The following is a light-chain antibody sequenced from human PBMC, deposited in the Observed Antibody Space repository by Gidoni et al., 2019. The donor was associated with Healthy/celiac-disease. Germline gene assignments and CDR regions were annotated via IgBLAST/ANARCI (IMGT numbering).Light chain of an antibody. Sequence: QSVLTQPPSASGTPGLGVTIACFGSSSNIGSNYVYWYQQLPGTAPKLLIYRNNKRPSGVPDRFSGSKSGTSASLAISGLRSEDEADYYCAAWDDSLSGYVFGTGTKVTVL. CDR3: AAWDDSLSGYV. CDR2: RNN. CDR1: SSNIGSNY. V-gene: IGLV1-47*01. J-gene: IGLJ1*01.